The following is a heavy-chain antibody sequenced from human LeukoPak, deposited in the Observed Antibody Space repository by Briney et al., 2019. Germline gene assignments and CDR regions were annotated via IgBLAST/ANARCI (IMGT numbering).Heavy chain of an antibody. CDR1: GGTFISYA. CDR2: IIPIFGTA. V-gene: IGHV1-69*05. J-gene: IGHJ3*02. CDR3: ARVSHGGSYPHAFDI. Sequence: SVKVSCKASGGTFISYAISWVRQAPGQGLEWMGRIIPIFGTANYAPKFQGRVTITTDESTSTAYMELSSLRSEDTAVYYCARVSHGGSYPHAFDIWGQGTMVTVSS. D-gene: IGHD1-26*01.